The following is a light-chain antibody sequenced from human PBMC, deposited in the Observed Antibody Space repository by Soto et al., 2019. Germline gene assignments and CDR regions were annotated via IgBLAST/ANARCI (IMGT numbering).Light chain of an antibody. Sequence: DIVLTQSPGTLSLSPGERATLSCRASQRVTSTYFAWYQQKPGQSPRLLIYGAFNRATGIPDRFSGSGSATDITLTIGRLEPEDFAVEYCQQYGSSPRTFGGGTKVEF. J-gene: IGKJ4*01. CDR2: GAF. CDR1: QRVTSTY. V-gene: IGKV3-20*01. CDR3: QQYGSSPRT.